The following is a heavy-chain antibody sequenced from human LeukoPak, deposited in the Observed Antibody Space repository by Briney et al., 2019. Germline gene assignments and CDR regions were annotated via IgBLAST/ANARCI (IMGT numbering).Heavy chain of an antibody. D-gene: IGHD6-13*01. J-gene: IGHJ4*02. CDR1: GYSISSGYY. Sequence: PSETLSLTCTVSGYSISSGYYWGWIRQPPGKGLEWIGSIYHSGSTYYNPSLKSRVTISVDTSKNQFSLKLSSVTAADTAVYYCARWLYPPAAAGTNWGQGTLVTVSS. CDR3: ARWLYPPAAAGTN. V-gene: IGHV4-38-2*02. CDR2: IYHSGST.